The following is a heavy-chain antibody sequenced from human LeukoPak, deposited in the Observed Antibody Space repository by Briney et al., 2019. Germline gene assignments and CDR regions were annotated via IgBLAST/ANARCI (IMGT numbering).Heavy chain of an antibody. J-gene: IGHJ5*02. CDR1: GFTFSSYA. CDR2: ISSNGGST. CDR3: ARDQLLHRNWFDP. V-gene: IGHV3-64*01. D-gene: IGHD3-22*01. Sequence: GGSLRLSCAASGFTFSSYAMHWVRQAPGKGLEYVSAISSNGGSTYYANSVKGRFTISRDNSKNTLYLQMGSLRAEDTAFYYCARDQLLHRNWFDPWGQGTLVTVSS.